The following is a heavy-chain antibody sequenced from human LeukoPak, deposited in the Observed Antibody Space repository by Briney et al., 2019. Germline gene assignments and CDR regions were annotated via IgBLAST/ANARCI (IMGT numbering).Heavy chain of an antibody. CDR3: ARDPGTLDAFDI. CDR1: GFTVGSNY. J-gene: IGHJ3*02. D-gene: IGHD1-1*01. Sequence: GGSLRLSCAASGFTVGSNYMSWVRQAPGKGLEWVSVIYSGGSTYYADSVKGRFTISRDNSKNTLYLQMNSLRAEDTAVYYCARDPGTLDAFDIWGQGTMVTVSS. CDR2: IYSGGST. V-gene: IGHV3-66*01.